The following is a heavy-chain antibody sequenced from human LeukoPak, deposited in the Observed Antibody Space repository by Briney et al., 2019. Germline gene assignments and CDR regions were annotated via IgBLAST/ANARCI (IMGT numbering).Heavy chain of an antibody. V-gene: IGHV4-39*01. D-gene: IGHD5-18*01. CDR3: ARQFVGYSFLDY. CDR1: GCSISSSSYY. J-gene: IGHJ4*02. CDR2: IYYSGST. Sequence: SETLSLTCTVSGCSISSSSYYWGWIRQPPGKGLEWIGSIYYSGSTYYNPSLKSRVTISVDTSKNQFSLKLSSVTATDTAVYYCARQFVGYSFLDYWGQGTLVTVSS.